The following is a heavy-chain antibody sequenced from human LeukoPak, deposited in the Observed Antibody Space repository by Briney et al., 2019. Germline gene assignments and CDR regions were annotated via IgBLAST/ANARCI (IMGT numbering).Heavy chain of an antibody. Sequence: GGSLRLSCAASGFTFSDHHMDWVRQAPGEGLEWVARIRNKANRYTTEYAASVKGRFTVSRDNAKNSLFLQMNSLRAEDTAIYYCARSLTTLTYEGYWGQGTLVTVSS. CDR1: GFTFSDHH. V-gene: IGHV3-72*01. J-gene: IGHJ4*02. CDR2: IRNKANRYTT. D-gene: IGHD1-1*01. CDR3: ARSLTTLTYEGY.